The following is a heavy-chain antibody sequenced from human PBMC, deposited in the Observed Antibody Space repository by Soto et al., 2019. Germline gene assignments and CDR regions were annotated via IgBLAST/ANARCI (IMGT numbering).Heavy chain of an antibody. Sequence: SVKVSCKASGGTFSSYAISWVRQAPGQGLELMGGIIPIFGTANYAQKFQGRVTITADESTSTAYMELSSLRSEDTAVYYCARTPIQLSTDYYYGMDVWGKGTTVKVYS. V-gene: IGHV1-69*13. CDR3: ARTPIQLSTDYYYGMDV. J-gene: IGHJ6*04. CDR1: GGTFSSYA. D-gene: IGHD5-18*01. CDR2: IIPIFGTA.